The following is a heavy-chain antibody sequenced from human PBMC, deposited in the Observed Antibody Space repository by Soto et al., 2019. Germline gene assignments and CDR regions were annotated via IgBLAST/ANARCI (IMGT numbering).Heavy chain of an antibody. CDR2: ISYDGSNK. J-gene: IGHJ6*02. Sequence: GGSLRLSCAASGFTFSSYAMHWVRQAPGKGLEWVAVISYDGSNKYYADSVKGRFTISRDNSKNTLYLQMNSLRAEDTAVYYCARDRRLAVAGTGTWKGYYYYGMDVWGQGTTVTVSS. V-gene: IGHV3-30-3*01. CDR1: GFTFSSYA. CDR3: ARDRRLAVAGTGTWKGYYYYGMDV. D-gene: IGHD6-19*01.